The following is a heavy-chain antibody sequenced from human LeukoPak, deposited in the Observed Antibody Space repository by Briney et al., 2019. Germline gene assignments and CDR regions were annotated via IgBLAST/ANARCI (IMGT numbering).Heavy chain of an antibody. V-gene: IGHV3-23*01. D-gene: IGHD3-3*01. CDR3: AKDLWKADY. J-gene: IGHJ4*02. CDR2: IGGDAVST. Sequence: GGSLRLSCAASGFTFSSYAMSWVRQAPGKGLEWVSAIGGDAVSTYYADSVKGRFSISRDNSRNTLYLQMNSLRADDTAVYYCAKDLWKADYWGQGTLVTVSS. CDR1: GFTFSSYA.